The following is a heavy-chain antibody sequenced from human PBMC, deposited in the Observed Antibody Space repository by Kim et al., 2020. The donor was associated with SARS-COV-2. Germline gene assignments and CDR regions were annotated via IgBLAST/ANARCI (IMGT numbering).Heavy chain of an antibody. D-gene: IGHD4-17*01. J-gene: IGHJ4*02. CDR3: ASHDYGDLLLFDY. V-gene: IGHV4-61*07. Sequence: YNPSLKSRVTISVDTSKNQFSLKLSSVTAADTAVYYCASHDYGDLLLFDYWGQGTLVTVSS.